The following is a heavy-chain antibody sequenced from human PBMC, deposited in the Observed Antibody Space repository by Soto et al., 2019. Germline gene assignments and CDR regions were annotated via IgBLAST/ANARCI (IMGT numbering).Heavy chain of an antibody. D-gene: IGHD2-8*02. J-gene: IGHJ3*01. Sequence: EAELAESGGGLVQPGGSLTLSCAASGFIFSDYEVDWVRQAPGRGPEWISYISDGGTTIYYAASVKGRFTISRDDAKKSLYLHMNNLRVDDTAIYFCVKEYCTGGTCFEAFDLWGQGTVVTVSS. V-gene: IGHV3-48*03. CDR3: VKEYCTGGTCFEAFDL. CDR1: GFIFSDYE. CDR2: ISDGGTTI.